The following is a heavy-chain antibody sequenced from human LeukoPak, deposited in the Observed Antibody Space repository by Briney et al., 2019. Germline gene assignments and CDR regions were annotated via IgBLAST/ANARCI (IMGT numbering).Heavy chain of an antibody. J-gene: IGHJ4*02. CDR3: ASLGYCSGHRNFEY. V-gene: IGHV4-30-4*08. Sequence: SGTLSLTCSVSGGSISSGDYYWSWIRQPPGKGLEWIGYIYCSGSTYYNPSLKSRVTISVDTSKNQFSLKLTSVTAADTAVYYCASLGYCSGHRNFEYWGEGTLVTVSS. CDR1: GGSISSGDYY. D-gene: IGHD6-19*01. CDR2: IYCSGST.